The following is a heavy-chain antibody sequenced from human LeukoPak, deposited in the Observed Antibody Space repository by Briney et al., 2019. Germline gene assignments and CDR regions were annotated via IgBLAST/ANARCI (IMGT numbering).Heavy chain of an antibody. D-gene: IGHD2-15*01. CDR2: ISTYNDNT. J-gene: IGHJ4*02. CDR3: VRDVVVVSATAPAKRDY. Sequence: GASVKVSCKASGYTFTNYGISWVRQAPGQGLEWMGWISTYNDNTDYAQKLQGRVTMTTDTSTNTAYMELRSLRSDDTAVYYCVRDVVVVSATAPAKRDYWGQGTLVTVSS. V-gene: IGHV1-18*01. CDR1: GYTFTNYG.